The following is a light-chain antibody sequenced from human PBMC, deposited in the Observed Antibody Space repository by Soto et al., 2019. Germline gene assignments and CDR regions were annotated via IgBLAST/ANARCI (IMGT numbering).Light chain of an antibody. Sequence: EIVLPQSHGTLSLSPGGRSPLSCRASQSVSSSYLAWYQQKPGQAPRLLIYGASSRATGIPDRFSGSESGTDFTLTINSLEPEDSAVYYCQQYNNWPRTFGQGTKVDIK. CDR1: QSVSSSY. V-gene: IGKV3-20*01. CDR3: QQYNNWPRT. J-gene: IGKJ1*01. CDR2: GAS.